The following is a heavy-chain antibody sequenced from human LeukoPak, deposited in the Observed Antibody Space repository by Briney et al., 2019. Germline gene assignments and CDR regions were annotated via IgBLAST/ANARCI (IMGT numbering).Heavy chain of an antibody. CDR3: ARRQRLVYYYDSSGAGYFDL. V-gene: IGHV3-21*01. CDR1: GFTFSSYS. CDR2: ISSSSSYI. J-gene: IGHJ2*01. D-gene: IGHD3-22*01. Sequence: GGSLRLSCAASGFTFSSYSMNWVRQAPGKGLEWVSSISSSSSYIYYADSVKGRFTISRDNAKNSLYLQMNSLRAEDTAVYYCARRQRLVYYYDSSGAGYFDLWGRGTLVTVSS.